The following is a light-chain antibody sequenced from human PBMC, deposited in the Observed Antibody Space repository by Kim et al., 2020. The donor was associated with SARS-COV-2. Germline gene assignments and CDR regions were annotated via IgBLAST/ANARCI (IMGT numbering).Light chain of an antibody. CDR1: KLGDKY. J-gene: IGLJ1*01. CDR2: QDS. V-gene: IGLV3-1*01. Sequence: SYELTQPPSVSVSPGQTASITCSGDKLGDKYACWYQQNPGQSPVVAIYQDSKRPSGLPGRFSGSNSGNTATLTIRGTQAMDEADYYCQAWDSCTYV. CDR3: QAWDSCTYV.